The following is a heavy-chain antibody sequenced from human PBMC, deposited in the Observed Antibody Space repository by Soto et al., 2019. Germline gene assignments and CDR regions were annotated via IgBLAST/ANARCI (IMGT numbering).Heavy chain of an antibody. D-gene: IGHD6-19*01. CDR3: ARDRDPGQWLTTNYFDY. V-gene: IGHV3-33*01. J-gene: IGHJ4*02. Sequence: QVQLVESGGGVVQPGRSLRLSCAASGFTFSSYGMHWVRQAPGKGLEWVAVIWYHGSNKYYADSVKGRFTISRDNSKNTLYLQMNSLRAEDTAVYNCARDRDPGQWLTTNYFDYWGQGTLVTVSS. CDR1: GFTFSSYG. CDR2: IWYHGSNK.